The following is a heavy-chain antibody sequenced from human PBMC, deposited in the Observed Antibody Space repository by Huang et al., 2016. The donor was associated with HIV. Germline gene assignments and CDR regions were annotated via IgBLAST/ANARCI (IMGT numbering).Heavy chain of an antibody. D-gene: IGHD3-10*01. CDR1: GGAFRGSA. CDR2: INHNGKT. J-gene: IGHJ4*02. CDR3: ARGFNYYASDNLGVYYFDS. V-gene: IGHV4-34*02. Sequence: QVQLKQWGAGLLKPSETLSLTCAVYGGAFRGSAWTWIRQFPDKGLEWIVYINHNGKTIYNPSLSARVTISTDTSNNHFSLPLTSVTAADTALYYCARGFNYYASDNLGVYYFDSWGLGTLVTVS.